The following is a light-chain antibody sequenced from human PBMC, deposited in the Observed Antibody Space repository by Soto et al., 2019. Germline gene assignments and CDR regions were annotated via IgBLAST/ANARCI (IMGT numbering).Light chain of an antibody. CDR3: QSYDTSLSVV. V-gene: IGLV1-40*01. J-gene: IGLJ2*01. CDR1: SSNIGAGYD. CDR2: RDN. Sequence: QSVLTQPPSVSGAPGQRVTISCTGSSSNIGAGYDLHWYQQLPGRAPKLLIFRDNYRPSGVPDRFSGSKSGTSASLAITGLQAEDEADYYCQSYDTSLSVVFGGGTKLTVL.